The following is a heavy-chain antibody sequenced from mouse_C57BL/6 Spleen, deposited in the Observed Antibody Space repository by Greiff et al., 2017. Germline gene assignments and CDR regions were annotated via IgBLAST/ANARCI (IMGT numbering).Heavy chain of an antibody. CDR1: GYAFSSYW. CDR2: IYPGDGDT. D-gene: IGHD1-1*01. J-gene: IGHJ1*03. Sequence: QVQLQQSGAELVKPGASVKISCKASGYAFSSYWMNWVKQRPGKGLEWIGQIYPGDGDTNYNGKFKGKATLTADKSSSTAYMQRSSLTSEDSAVYFCARSSNYGYFDVWGTGTTVTVSS. V-gene: IGHV1-80*01. CDR3: ARSSNYGYFDV.